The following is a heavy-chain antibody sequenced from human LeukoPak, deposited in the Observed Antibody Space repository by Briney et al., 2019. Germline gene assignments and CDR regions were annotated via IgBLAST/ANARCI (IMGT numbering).Heavy chain of an antibody. D-gene: IGHD5-12*01. CDR1: GFTFSSYW. CDR2: INNDGRST. CDR3: ARARPPPRGYRPGELLLFDY. Sequence: GGSLRLSCAASGFTFSSYWMHWVRQAPGKGLVGVSRINNDGRSTNYADSVKGRFTISRDNAKNSLYLQMNSLRAEDTAVYYCARARPPPRGYRPGELLLFDYWGQGTLVTVSS. V-gene: IGHV3-74*01. J-gene: IGHJ4*02.